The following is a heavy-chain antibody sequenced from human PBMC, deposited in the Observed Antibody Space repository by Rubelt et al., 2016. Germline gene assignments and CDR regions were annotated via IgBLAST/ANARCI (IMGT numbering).Heavy chain of an antibody. CDR3: ARARASSGWYHSVTGGPSGY. D-gene: IGHD6-19*01. CDR2: IWYDGSNK. Sequence: IHGVRQAPGKGLEWVAVIWYDGSNKYYADSVKGRFTISRDNAKNSLYLQMNSLRAEDTAVYYCARARASSGWYHSVTGGPSGYWGQGTLVTVSS. J-gene: IGHJ4*02. V-gene: IGHV3-33*01.